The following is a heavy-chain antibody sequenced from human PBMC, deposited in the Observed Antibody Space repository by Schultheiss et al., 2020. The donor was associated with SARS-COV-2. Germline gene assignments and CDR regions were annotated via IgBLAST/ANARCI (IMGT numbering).Heavy chain of an antibody. J-gene: IGHJ4*02. CDR2: INHSGST. D-gene: IGHD3-16*01. CDR1: GGSFSGYY. V-gene: IGHV4-34*01. Sequence: GSLRLSCAVYGGSFSGYYWSWIRQPPGKGLEWIGEINHSGSTNYNPSLKSRVTISVDTSKNQFSLKLSSVTAADTAVYYCARPSGGEWYLFDYWGQGTLVTVSS. CDR3: ARPSGGEWYLFDY.